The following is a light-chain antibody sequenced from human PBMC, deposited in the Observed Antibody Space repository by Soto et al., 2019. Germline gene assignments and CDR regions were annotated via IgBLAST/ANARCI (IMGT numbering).Light chain of an antibody. J-gene: IGKJ5*01. Sequence: DLQMTQSPSSVSASVGDRVTITCRASQGISNWISWYQQKPGKAPKLLIYAASSLQSGVPSRFSGSGSGTDFTLTISSLQPEDFATYSCQQGNSFPVTFGQGTRLEIK. CDR1: QGISNW. CDR2: AAS. CDR3: QQGNSFPVT. V-gene: IGKV1-12*01.